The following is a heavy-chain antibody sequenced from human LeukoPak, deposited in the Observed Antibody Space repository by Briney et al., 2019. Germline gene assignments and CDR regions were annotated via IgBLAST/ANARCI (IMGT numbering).Heavy chain of an antibody. J-gene: IGHJ6*02. CDR1: GGSISSYY. D-gene: IGHD5-12*01. Sequence: SETLSLTCTVSGGSISSYYWSWIRQPPGKGLEWIGYIYYSGSTNYNRSLKSRVTISVDTSKNQFSLKLSSVTAADTAVYYCARSGSGYDSQYYYYGMDVWGQGTTVTVS. V-gene: IGHV4-59*01. CDR2: IYYSGST. CDR3: ARSGSGYDSQYYYYGMDV.